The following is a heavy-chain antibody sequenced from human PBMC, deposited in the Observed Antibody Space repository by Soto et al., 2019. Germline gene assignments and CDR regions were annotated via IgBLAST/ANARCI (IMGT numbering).Heavy chain of an antibody. V-gene: IGHV1-69*01. CDR2: IIPKYGTT. J-gene: IGHJ4*02. Sequence: QVQLMQSGAEVTKPGSSVKVSCKASGGPFNTFGNSWVRQAPGQGLEWMGGIIPKYGTTNYARRFQGRVTITADESTTTAYLELSSLRHDDTAIYYCARTRQRRPVFYVDYWGQGTPISVTS. CDR3: ARTRQRRPVFYVDY. CDR1: GGPFNTFG. D-gene: IGHD2-2*01.